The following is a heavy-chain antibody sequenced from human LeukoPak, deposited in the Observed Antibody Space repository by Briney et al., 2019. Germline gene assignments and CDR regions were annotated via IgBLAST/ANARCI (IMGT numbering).Heavy chain of an antibody. CDR2: IGSSGGST. Sequence: PGGSLRLSCAASGFNFITAAMTWVRQAPGKGLEWVSLIGSSGGSTYYADSVKGRFTISRDNSKNSLYLQMNSLRTEDTALYYCAKDISGRYCSSTSCYHYYYGMDVWGQGTTVTVSS. J-gene: IGHJ6*02. CDR1: GFNFITAA. V-gene: IGHV3-43*02. D-gene: IGHD2-2*01. CDR3: AKDISGRYCSSTSCYHYYYGMDV.